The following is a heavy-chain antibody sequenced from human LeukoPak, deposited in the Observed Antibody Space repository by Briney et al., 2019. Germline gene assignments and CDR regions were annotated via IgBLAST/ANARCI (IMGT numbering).Heavy chain of an antibody. J-gene: IGHJ4*02. D-gene: IGHD3-22*01. CDR3: AREGESVDYYDSSDSSTADY. Sequence: GGSLRLSCAASGFIFSNYGMIWVRQAPGKGPEWVSSISSISTYTHYADSVKGRFIISRDNAENSLYLQMNSLRAEDTAVYYCAREGESVDYYDSSDSSTADYWGQGTLVTVSS. CDR2: ISSISTYT. CDR1: GFIFSNYG. V-gene: IGHV3-21*01.